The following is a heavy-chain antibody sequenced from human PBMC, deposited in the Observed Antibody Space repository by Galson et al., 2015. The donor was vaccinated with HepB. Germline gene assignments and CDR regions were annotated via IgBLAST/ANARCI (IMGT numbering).Heavy chain of an antibody. Sequence: SLRLSCAASGFTFSSYAMHWVRQAPGKGLEWVAVISYDGSNKYYADSVKGRFTISRDNSKNTLYLQMNSLRAEDTAVYYCARARVAGYFDYWGQGTLVTVSS. J-gene: IGHJ4*02. V-gene: IGHV3-30*04. CDR2: ISYDGSNK. CDR3: ARARVAGYFDY. D-gene: IGHD6-19*01. CDR1: GFTFSSYA.